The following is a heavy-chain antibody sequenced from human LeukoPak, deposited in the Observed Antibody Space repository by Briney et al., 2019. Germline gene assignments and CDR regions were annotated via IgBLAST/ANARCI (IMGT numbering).Heavy chain of an antibody. D-gene: IGHD2-2*01. Sequence: SETLSLTCTVSGGSISSYYWSWIRQPPGKGLEWIGYIYYSGSTNYNPSLKSRVTISVDTSKNQFSLKLSSVTAADTAVYYCARAYGKYQLLDIDYWGQGTLVTVSS. J-gene: IGHJ4*02. CDR2: IYYSGST. V-gene: IGHV4-59*08. CDR3: ARAYGKYQLLDIDY. CDR1: GGSISSYY.